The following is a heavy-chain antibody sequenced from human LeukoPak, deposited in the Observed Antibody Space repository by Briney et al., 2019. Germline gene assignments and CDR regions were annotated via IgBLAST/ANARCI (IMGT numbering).Heavy chain of an antibody. Sequence: SETLSLTCTVSGGSISSYSWSWIRQPPGKGLEWIGYIYYSGSTNYNPSLKSRVTISVDTSKNQFSLKLNSVTAADTAVYYCATYSGYDFDYWGQGTLVTVPS. CDR1: GGSISSYS. CDR3: ATYSGYDFDY. D-gene: IGHD5-12*01. CDR2: IYYSGST. V-gene: IGHV4-59*01. J-gene: IGHJ4*02.